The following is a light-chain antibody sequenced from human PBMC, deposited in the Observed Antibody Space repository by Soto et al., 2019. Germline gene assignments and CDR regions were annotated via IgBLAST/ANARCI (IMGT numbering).Light chain of an antibody. CDR1: QSVSSSY. CDR3: QQYDSSPPIT. V-gene: IGKV3-20*01. Sequence: EIVLTQSPGTLSLSPGERATLSCRASQSVSSSYLAWYQQKPGQAPRLLIYGASSRATGIPDRFSGRGSGTDFTLTISRLEPEDFAVYYCQQYDSSPPITFGQGTRLEI. J-gene: IGKJ5*01. CDR2: GAS.